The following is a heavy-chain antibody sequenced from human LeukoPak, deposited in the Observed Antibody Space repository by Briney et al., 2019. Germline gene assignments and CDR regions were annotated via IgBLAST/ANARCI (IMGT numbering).Heavy chain of an antibody. Sequence: GGSLRLSCAASGFTFSTFWMNWVRQAPGKGLEWVASINQDESEKYYVDSVKGRFTISRDNAKNSLYLQVNSLRAEDTALYFCARGNAMGVWGQGTTVAASS. CDR3: ARGNAMGV. CDR1: GFTFSTFW. CDR2: INQDESEK. J-gene: IGHJ6*02. V-gene: IGHV3-7*01.